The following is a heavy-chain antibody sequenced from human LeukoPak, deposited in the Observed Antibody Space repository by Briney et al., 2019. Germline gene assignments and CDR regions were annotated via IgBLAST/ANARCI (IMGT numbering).Heavy chain of an antibody. V-gene: IGHV4-39*07. Sequence: SETLSLTCTVSGDSISSRTSDFWGWIRQSPGKGLEWIGEISYIGTTYYNPSLESRVSISVDTSKNQFSLRLNSVTAADTAVYYCARPPHYYDTSGYSVWGQGTLVTVSS. CDR1: GDSISSRTSDF. CDR3: ARPPHYYDTSGYSV. D-gene: IGHD3-22*01. J-gene: IGHJ4*02. CDR2: ISYIGTT.